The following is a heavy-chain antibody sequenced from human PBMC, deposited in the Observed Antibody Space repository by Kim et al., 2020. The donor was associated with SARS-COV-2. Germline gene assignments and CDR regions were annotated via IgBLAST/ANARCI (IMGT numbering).Heavy chain of an antibody. D-gene: IGHD2-15*01. V-gene: IGHV3-74*01. J-gene: IGHJ4*02. CDR2: INSDGSST. CDR3: ASVALSVPFDY. CDR1: GFTFSSYW. Sequence: GGSLRLSCAASGFTFSSYWMHWVRQAPGKGLVWVSRINSDGSSTSYADSVKGRFTISRDKAKNTLYLQMNSLRAEDTAVYYCASVALSVPFDYWGQGTLVTVSS.